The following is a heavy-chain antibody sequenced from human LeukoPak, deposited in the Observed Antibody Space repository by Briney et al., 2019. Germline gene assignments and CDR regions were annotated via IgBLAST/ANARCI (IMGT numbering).Heavy chain of an antibody. Sequence: GSLRLSCAASGFTFSSYAMSWVRQPPGKGLEWTGEIYHSGSTNCNPSLKSRVTISVDKSKNQFSLKLSSVTAADTAVYYCARGGTGHLDYWGQGTLVTVSS. J-gene: IGHJ4*02. CDR2: IYHSGST. CDR3: ARGGTGHLDY. CDR1: GFTFSSYAM. D-gene: IGHD7-27*01. V-gene: IGHV4-4*02.